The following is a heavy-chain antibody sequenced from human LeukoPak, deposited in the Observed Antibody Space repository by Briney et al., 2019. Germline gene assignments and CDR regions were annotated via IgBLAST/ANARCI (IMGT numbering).Heavy chain of an antibody. CDR3: AKSRSAGY. J-gene: IGHJ4*02. CDR1: GFTFSSYW. V-gene: IGHV3-7*01. Sequence: GGSLRLSCAASGFTFSSYWMNWARQAPGKGLEWVASINHNGNVNYYVDSVKGRFTISRDNAKNSLYLQMDSLRAEDTAVYYCAKSRSAGYWGQGTLVTVSS. CDR2: INHNGNVN.